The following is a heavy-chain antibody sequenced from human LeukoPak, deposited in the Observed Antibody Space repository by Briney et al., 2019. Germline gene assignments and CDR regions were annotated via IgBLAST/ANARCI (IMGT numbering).Heavy chain of an antibody. CDR2: ISSSSSYI. J-gene: IGHJ6*02. D-gene: IGHD5-18*01. CDR1: GFTFSSYS. CDR3: ASNLDTASPYGMDV. V-gene: IGHV3-21*01. Sequence: GGSLRLSCAASGFTFSSYSMNWVRQAPGKGLEWFSSISSSSSYIYYADSVKGRFTISRDNAKNSLYLQMNSLRAEDTAVYYCASNLDTASPYGMDVWGQGTTVTVSS.